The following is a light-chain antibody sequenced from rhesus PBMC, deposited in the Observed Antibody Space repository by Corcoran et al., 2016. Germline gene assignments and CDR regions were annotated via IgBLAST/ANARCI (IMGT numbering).Light chain of an antibody. CDR1: ENVNNY. Sequence: DIQMTQSPSSLSASVGDRVTITCRASENVNNYLNWYQQKTGKAPKLRIYKASHLQSGVPSRFSGSGFGTDYTFTSSSLQPEDFATDYCQHGYGTPWTFGQGTKGEIK. CDR3: QHGYGTPWT. CDR2: KAS. J-gene: IGKJ1*01. V-gene: IGKV1-74*01.